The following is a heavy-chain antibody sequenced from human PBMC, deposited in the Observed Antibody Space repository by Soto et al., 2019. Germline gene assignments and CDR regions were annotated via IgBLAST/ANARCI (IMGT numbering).Heavy chain of an antibody. CDR2: ISPYDDKT. Sequence: QVQLMQSAGEVRKPGASVKVSCKASGYTFIRYGIAWVRQAPGQGPEWMGWISPYDDKTIHALKFQGRVTVTADTSTRTVSRCLRNLKSDDTAVYYCTRGGYYDNYWGKLSHYGLDVWGQGTSVTVSS. D-gene: IGHD3-16*01. CDR1: GYTFIRYG. J-gene: IGHJ6*02. CDR3: TRGGYYDNYWGKLSHYGLDV. V-gene: IGHV1-18*01.